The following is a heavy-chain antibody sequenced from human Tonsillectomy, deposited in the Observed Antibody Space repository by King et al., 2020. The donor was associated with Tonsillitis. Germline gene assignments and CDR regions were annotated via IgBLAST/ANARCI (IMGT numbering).Heavy chain of an antibody. CDR1: GFTFSDYY. CDR3: AREVPAATNWFDP. V-gene: IGHV3-11*05. D-gene: IGHD2-2*01. Sequence: VQLVQSGGGLVKPGGSLRLSCAASGFTFSDYYMSWIRQAPGKGLEWVSYISSSSIYINYAASVKGRFTISRDNAKKSLYLQMNSLRAEDTAVYYCAREVPAATNWFDPWGQGTLVSVSS. CDR2: ISSSSIYI. J-gene: IGHJ5*02.